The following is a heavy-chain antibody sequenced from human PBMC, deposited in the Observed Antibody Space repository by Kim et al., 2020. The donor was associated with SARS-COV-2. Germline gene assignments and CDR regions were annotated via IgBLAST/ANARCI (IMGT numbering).Heavy chain of an antibody. CDR2: INHSGST. Sequence: SETLSLTCAVYGGSFSGYYWSWIRQPPGKGLEWIGEINHSGSTNYNPSLKSRVTISVDTSKNQFSLKLSSVTAADTAVYYCARVERWPRTQYYFDYWGQGTLVTVSS. CDR3: ARVERWPRTQYYFDY. V-gene: IGHV4-34*01. J-gene: IGHJ4*02. CDR1: GGSFSGYY.